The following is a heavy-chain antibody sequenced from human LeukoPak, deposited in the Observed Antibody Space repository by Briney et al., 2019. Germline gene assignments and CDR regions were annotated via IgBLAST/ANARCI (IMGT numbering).Heavy chain of an antibody. V-gene: IGHV3-74*01. CDR3: ARDDYNRL. CDR2: TDGSST. CDR1: GFTFSTSW. D-gene: IGHD1-14*01. Sequence: GGSLRLSCEGSGFTFSTSWMHWVRQAPGKGLVWVSRTDGSSTTYADSVKGRFSVSMDNAQNTLYLQMNSLRAEDTAVYYCARDDYNRLWGQGTLVTVSS. J-gene: IGHJ4*02.